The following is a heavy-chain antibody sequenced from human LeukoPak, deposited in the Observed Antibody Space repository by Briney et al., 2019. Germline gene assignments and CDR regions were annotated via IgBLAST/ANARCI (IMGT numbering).Heavy chain of an antibody. D-gene: IGHD3-3*01. J-gene: IGHJ5*02. V-gene: IGHV4-59*12. CDR3: ARGHPRITIFGVVIHGWFDP. CDR1: GGSISSYY. CDR2: IYYSGST. Sequence: PSETLSLTCTVSGGSISSYYWSWVRQPPGKGLEWIGYIYYSGSTNYNPSLKSRVTISVDTSKNQFSLKLSSVAAADTAVYYCARGHPRITIFGVVIHGWFDPWGQGTLVTVSS.